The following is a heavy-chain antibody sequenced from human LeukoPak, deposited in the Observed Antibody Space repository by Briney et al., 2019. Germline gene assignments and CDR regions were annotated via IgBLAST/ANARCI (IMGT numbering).Heavy chain of an antibody. V-gene: IGHV4-59*08. CDR2: IYYGGST. CDR3: VGEKNYWGTPY. Sequence: SETLSLTCTVSGDSLSTYSWSWLRQPPGKGLEYIGYIYYGGSTNYNPSLKSRVTMSVDTSNNQFSLKLNSVTAADTSVYYCVGEKNYWGTPYWGQGTLVTVSS. CDR1: GDSLSTYS. D-gene: IGHD1-7*01. J-gene: IGHJ4*02.